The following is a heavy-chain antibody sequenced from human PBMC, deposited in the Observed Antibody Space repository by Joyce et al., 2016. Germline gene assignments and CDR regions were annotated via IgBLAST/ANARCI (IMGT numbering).Heavy chain of an antibody. D-gene: IGHD2-8*01. CDR3: AMVPSRYYYYYGVGV. CDR2: IGGDGGRT. J-gene: IGHJ6*02. V-gene: IGHV3-23*01. CDR1: GFTCSGYA. Sequence: EVQLLESGGGLVQPGGSLRLSCVASGFTCSGYAMNWVRRTPGKGLEWVSAIGGDGGRTSHADSVEGRFTISRDDSKSTLFLQMSRLIAEDAAICYCAMVPSRYYYYYGVGVWGQGATITVSS.